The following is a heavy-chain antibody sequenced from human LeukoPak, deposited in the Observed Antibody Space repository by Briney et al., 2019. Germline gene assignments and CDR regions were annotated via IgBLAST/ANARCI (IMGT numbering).Heavy chain of an antibody. CDR3: AREQLGYSYGL. Sequence: PGGSLKLSCAASGFTFNNYWMHWVRQAPGKGLVWVSRINGDGSITDYADSVKGRFTISRDNANNTLHLQMNRLRAEHTAVYDCAREQLGYSYGLWGQGALVTVSS. D-gene: IGHD5-18*01. CDR2: INGDGSIT. CDR1: GFTFNNYW. V-gene: IGHV3-74*01. J-gene: IGHJ4*02.